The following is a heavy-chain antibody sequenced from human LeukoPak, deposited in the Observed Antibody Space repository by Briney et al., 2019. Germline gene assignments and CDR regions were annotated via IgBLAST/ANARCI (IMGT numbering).Heavy chain of an antibody. D-gene: IGHD3-3*01. J-gene: IGHJ5*02. V-gene: IGHV1-2*02. Sequence: ASVKVSRKASGYTFTGYYMHWVRQAPGQGLEWMGWINPNSGGTNYAQKFQGRVTMTRDTSISTAYMELSRLRSDDTAVYYCARFATGYDFWSGYTPFDPWGQGTLVTVSS. CDR1: GYTFTGYY. CDR3: ARFATGYDFWSGYTPFDP. CDR2: INPNSGGT.